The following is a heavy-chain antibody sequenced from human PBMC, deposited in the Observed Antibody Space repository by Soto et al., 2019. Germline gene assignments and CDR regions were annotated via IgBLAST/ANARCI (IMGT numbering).Heavy chain of an antibody. CDR3: ARGIVATIMGAFDI. J-gene: IGHJ3*02. CDR1: GGTFSSYT. V-gene: IGHV1-69*02. Sequence: QVQLVQSGAEVKKPGSSVKVSCKASGGTFSSYTISWVRQAPGQGLEWMGRIIPILGIANYAQKFQCRVTITADKSTSTAYMELSSLRSEDTAVYYCARGIVATIMGAFDIWGQGTMVTVSS. D-gene: IGHD5-12*01. CDR2: IIPILGIA.